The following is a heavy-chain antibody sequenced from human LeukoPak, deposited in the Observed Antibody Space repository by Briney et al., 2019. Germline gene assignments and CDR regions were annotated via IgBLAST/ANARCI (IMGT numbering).Heavy chain of an antibody. CDR2: ISGSGGST. J-gene: IGHJ3*02. D-gene: IGHD6-19*01. V-gene: IGHV3-23*01. CDR1: GFTFSSYA. Sequence: GGSLRLSCAASGFTFSSYAMSWVRQAPGKGLEWVSAISGSGGSTYYADSVKCRFTISRDNSKNTLYLQMNSLRAEDTAVYYCAKDVGPIAVAGTGAFDIWGQGTMVTVSS. CDR3: AKDVGPIAVAGTGAFDI.